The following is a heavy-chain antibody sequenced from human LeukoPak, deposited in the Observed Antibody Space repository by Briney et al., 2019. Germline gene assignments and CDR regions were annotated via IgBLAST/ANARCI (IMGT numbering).Heavy chain of an antibody. CDR2: ISYDGSNK. Sequence: PGRSLRLSCAASGLTFSSYAMHWVRQAPGKGLEWVAVISYDGSNKYYADSVKGRFTISRDNSKNTLYLQMNSLRAEDTAVYYCARDRGRLYYFDYWGQGTLVTVSS. J-gene: IGHJ4*02. V-gene: IGHV3-30-3*01. CDR1: GLTFSSYA. D-gene: IGHD1-1*01. CDR3: ARDRGRLYYFDY.